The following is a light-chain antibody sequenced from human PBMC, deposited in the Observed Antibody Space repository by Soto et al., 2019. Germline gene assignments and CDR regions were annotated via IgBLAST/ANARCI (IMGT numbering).Light chain of an antibody. CDR3: QQDNLMYT. V-gene: IGKV3-15*01. Sequence: EIVMTQSPATLAVSPGERATLSCMASQTVSSNLAGYQQKPGQAPRLVIYGASTRATGIPARFSGSGSGTEFTLTISSLQSEDFAVYYCQQDNLMYTFGHGTKLEIK. J-gene: IGKJ2*01. CDR2: GAS. CDR1: QTVSSN.